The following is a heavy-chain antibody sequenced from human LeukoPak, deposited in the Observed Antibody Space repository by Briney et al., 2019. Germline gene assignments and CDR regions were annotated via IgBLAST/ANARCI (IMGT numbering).Heavy chain of an antibody. V-gene: IGHV3-23*01. Sequence: GGSLRLSCAASGFTFSTYWMNWVRQAPGKGLEWVSTITGSGGVTTYADSVKGRFTISRDNSENTLSLQMNSLRAEDTAVYYCAKRPTTSGGTFEYWGQGTLVTVSS. D-gene: IGHD1-26*01. J-gene: IGHJ4*02. CDR3: AKRPTTSGGTFEY. CDR1: GFTFSTYW. CDR2: ITGSGGVT.